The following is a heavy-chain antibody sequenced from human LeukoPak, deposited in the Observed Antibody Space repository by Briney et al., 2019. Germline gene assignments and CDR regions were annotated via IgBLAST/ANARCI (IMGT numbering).Heavy chain of an antibody. CDR2: IRFDGSKT. CDR1: GFTFSHHA. V-gene: IGHV3-30*02. D-gene: IGHD2-2*01. CDR3: TKDVTKGYRGSTNCYGSGLFDY. Sequence: GGSLRLSCAASGFTFSHHAMHWVRQAPGKGLQWVAFIRFDGSKTYYADSVKGRFTISRDNINNTLYLQMNSLRPDDTAVYYCTKDVTKGYRGSTNCYGSGLFDYWGQGTLVPVSS. J-gene: IGHJ4*02.